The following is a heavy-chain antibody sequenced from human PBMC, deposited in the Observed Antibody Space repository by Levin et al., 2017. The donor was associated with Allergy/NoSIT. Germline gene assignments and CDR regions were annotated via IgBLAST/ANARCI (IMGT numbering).Heavy chain of an antibody. CDR3: ARYYSDTSGYLSDY. V-gene: IGHV3-23*01. Sequence: GGSLRLSCAASGFAFSNYAMSWVRRAPGKGLEWVSAISTSGGTTEYADSVKGRFTISRDNSKNTLFLQMNSLSAEDTAVYYCARYYSDTSGYLSDYWGQGTLVTVSS. CDR2: ISTSGGTT. J-gene: IGHJ4*02. CDR1: GFAFSNYA. D-gene: IGHD3-22*01.